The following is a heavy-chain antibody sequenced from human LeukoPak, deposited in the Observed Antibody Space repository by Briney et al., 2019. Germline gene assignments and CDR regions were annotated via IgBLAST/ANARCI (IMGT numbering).Heavy chain of an antibody. CDR2: IYSGGST. J-gene: IGHJ4*02. D-gene: IGHD6-13*01. Sequence: GGSLRLSCAASGFTVSSNYMSWVRQAPGKGLECVSVIYSGGSTYYADSVKGRFTISRVNSKNTLYLQMNSLRAEDTAVYYCASGIAAAGTLDYWGQGTLVTVSS. CDR3: ASGIAAAGTLDY. CDR1: GFTVSSNY. V-gene: IGHV3-53*01.